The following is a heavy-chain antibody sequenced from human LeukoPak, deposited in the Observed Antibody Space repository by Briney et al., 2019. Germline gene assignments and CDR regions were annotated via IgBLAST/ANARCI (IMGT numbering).Heavy chain of an antibody. V-gene: IGHV3-30*02. Sequence: GGSLRLSCAASGFTFSSCGMHWVRQAPGKGLEWVAFIWYDGSAKYYADSVKGRFTISRDNYKNTLYLQMNSLRDDDTAVYYCAKDSSGSGSYDFGDYWGQGILVTVSS. J-gene: IGHJ4*02. CDR2: IWYDGSAK. CDR3: AKDSSGSGSYDFGDY. CDR1: GFTFSSCG. D-gene: IGHD3-10*01.